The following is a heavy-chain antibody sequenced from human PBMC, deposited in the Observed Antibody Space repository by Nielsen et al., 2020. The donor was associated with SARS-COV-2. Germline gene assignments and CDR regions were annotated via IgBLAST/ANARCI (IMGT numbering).Heavy chain of an antibody. CDR2: VSASGGRT. J-gene: IGHJ3*01. CDR1: GFTFNIYA. V-gene: IGHV3-23*01. CDR3: AKDGVVRGDALDL. Sequence: GESLKISCAASGFTFNIYAMAWVRRAPGRGLQWVTGVSASGGRTYYTDSVKGRFSISRDNSKNTLFLQMHSLRVEDTALYYCAKDGVVRGDALDLWGQGTIVTVSS. D-gene: IGHD3-10*01.